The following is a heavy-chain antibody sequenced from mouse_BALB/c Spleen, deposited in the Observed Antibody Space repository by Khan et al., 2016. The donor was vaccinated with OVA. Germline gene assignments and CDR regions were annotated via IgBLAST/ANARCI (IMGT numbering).Heavy chain of an antibody. Sequence: EVQLQQSGPELVKPGASVKISCKTSGYTFPEYTVPWVKQSLGKSLDWIGVINPKNGGTAYNQRFKGKATLTVDKSSSTAYMEFRSLTSDDSAVDYCERDAGRYWGQGTLVTVAS. CDR2: INPKNGGT. J-gene: IGHJ4*01. CDR1: GYTFPEYT. V-gene: IGHV1-18*01. CDR3: ERDAGRY. D-gene: IGHD3-3*01.